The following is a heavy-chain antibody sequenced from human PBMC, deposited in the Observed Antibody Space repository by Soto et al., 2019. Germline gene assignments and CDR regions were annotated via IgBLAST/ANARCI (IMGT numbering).Heavy chain of an antibody. J-gene: IGHJ4*02. Sequence: SETLSLTCTVSGGSISSGGYYWSWIRQHPGKGLEWIGYIYYSGSTYYNPSLKSRVTISVDTSKNQFSLKLSSVTAADTAVYYCATCITGTTRPFEYYFDYWGQGTLVTVS. CDR3: ATCITGTTRPFEYYFDY. CDR1: GGSISSGGYY. CDR2: IYYSGST. V-gene: IGHV4-31*03. D-gene: IGHD1-7*01.